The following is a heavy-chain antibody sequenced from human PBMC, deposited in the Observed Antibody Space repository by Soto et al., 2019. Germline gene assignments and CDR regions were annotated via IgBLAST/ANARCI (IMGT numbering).Heavy chain of an antibody. CDR3: ASHRTIFGVVIITCGMDV. D-gene: IGHD3-3*01. Sequence: SVKVSCKASGGTFSSYAISWVRQAPGQGLEWMGGIIPIFGTANYAQKFQGRVTITADESTSTAYMELSSLRSEDTAVYYCASHRTIFGVVIITCGMDVWGQGTTVTVSS. J-gene: IGHJ6*02. CDR2: IIPIFGTA. V-gene: IGHV1-69*13. CDR1: GGTFSSYA.